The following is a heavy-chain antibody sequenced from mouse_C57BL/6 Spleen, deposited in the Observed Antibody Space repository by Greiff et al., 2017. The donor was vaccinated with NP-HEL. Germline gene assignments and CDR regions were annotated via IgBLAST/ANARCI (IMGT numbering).Heavy chain of an antibody. CDR3: ARIYYYGVLDWYFDV. CDR2: ISSGSSTI. D-gene: IGHD1-1*01. V-gene: IGHV5-17*01. CDR1: GFTFSDYG. J-gene: IGHJ1*03. Sequence: EVQLVESGGGLVKPGGSLKLSCAASGFTFSDYGMHWVRQAPEKGLEWVAYISSGSSTIYYADTVKGRFTISRDNAKNTLFLQMTSLRSEDTAMYYCARIYYYGVLDWYFDVWGTGTTVTVSS.